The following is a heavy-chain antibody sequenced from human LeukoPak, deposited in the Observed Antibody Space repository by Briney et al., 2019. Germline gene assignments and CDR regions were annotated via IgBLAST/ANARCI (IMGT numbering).Heavy chain of an antibody. CDR2: INHSGST. J-gene: IGHJ4*02. CDR3: ARGPKVVVPAANLFDY. Sequence: SETLSLTCAVYGGSFSGYYWSWIRQPPGKGLDWIGEINHSGSTNYNPSLKSRVTISVDTSKNQFSLKLSSVTAADTAVYYCARGPKVVVPAANLFDYWGQGTLVTVSS. CDR1: GGSFSGYY. V-gene: IGHV4-34*01. D-gene: IGHD2-2*01.